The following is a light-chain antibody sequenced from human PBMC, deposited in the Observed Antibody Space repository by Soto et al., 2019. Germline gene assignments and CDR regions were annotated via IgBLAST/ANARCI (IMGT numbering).Light chain of an antibody. Sequence: EILLTQSTSTLSLSAGERATISCRASQSVRNQLAWYHQKPGQAPRLLIYDSSNRATGIPGRFSGSGSGTDFTLTISSLEPEDFAVYYCQQRSNWPWTFGQGTKVEIK. CDR1: QSVRNQ. CDR3: QQRSNWPWT. V-gene: IGKV3-11*01. CDR2: DSS. J-gene: IGKJ1*01.